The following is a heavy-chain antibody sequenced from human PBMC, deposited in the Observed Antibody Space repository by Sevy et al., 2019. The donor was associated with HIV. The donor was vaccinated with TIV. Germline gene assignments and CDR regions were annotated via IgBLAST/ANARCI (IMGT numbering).Heavy chain of an antibody. CDR2: ISYDGSNK. J-gene: IGHJ6*02. Sequence: GGSLRLSCAASGFTFSSYAMHWVRQAPGKGLEWVAVISYDGSNKYYADSVKGRFTISRDNSKNTLYLQMNSLRAEDTAVYYCARDRRPPRGYCSSTSCRPNYYGMDVWGQGTTVTVSS. V-gene: IGHV3-30-3*01. CDR1: GFTFSSYA. CDR3: ARDRRPPRGYCSSTSCRPNYYGMDV. D-gene: IGHD2-2*01.